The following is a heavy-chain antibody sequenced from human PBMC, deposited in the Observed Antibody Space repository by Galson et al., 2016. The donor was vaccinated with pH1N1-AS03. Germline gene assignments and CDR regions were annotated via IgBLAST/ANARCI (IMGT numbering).Heavy chain of an antibody. CDR2: INAGNGKA. Sequence: SVKVSCKASGYTLTTYSMHWVRQAPGQRPEWMGWINAGNGKAGYSRSFQGRVTITRDTSGNIGYLEVISLIFEDTAVYYCTRDRQQRFDYWGQGTLVTVSS. CDR1: GYTLTTYS. CDR3: TRDRQQRFDY. J-gene: IGHJ4*02. V-gene: IGHV1-3*01. D-gene: IGHD1-1*01.